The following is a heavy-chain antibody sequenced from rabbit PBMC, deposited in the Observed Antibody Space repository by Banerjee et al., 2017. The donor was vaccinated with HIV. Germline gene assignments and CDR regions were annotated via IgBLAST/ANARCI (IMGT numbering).Heavy chain of an antibody. Sequence: QEQLEESGGDLVKPEGSLTLTCTASGFTLSSGYWMCWVRQAPGKGLEWIACIYTGSGTTYYASWAKGRFTISKTSSTVTLQMTSLTAADTASYFCARDLAGVIGWNFNLWGPGTLVTVS. CDR3: ARDLAGVIGWNFNL. CDR2: IYTGSGTT. CDR1: GFTLSSGYW. D-gene: IGHD4-1*01. V-gene: IGHV1S45*01. J-gene: IGHJ4*01.